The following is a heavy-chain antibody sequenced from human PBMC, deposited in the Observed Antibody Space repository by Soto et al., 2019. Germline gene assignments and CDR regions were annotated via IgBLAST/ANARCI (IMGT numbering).Heavy chain of an antibody. Sequence: PGGSLRLSCAASGFTFSSYWMHWVRQAPGKGLVWVSRINSDGSSTSYADSVKGRFTISRDNAKNTLYLQMNSPRAEDTAVYYCARASPSYSSAEVPNYFDYWGQGTLVTVSS. V-gene: IGHV3-74*01. CDR3: ARASPSYSSAEVPNYFDY. J-gene: IGHJ4*02. CDR1: GFTFSSYW. D-gene: IGHD6-19*01. CDR2: INSDGSST.